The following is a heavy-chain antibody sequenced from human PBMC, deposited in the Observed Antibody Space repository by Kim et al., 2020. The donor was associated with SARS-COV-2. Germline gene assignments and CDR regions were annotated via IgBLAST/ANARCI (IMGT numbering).Heavy chain of an antibody. CDR3: ARERVRGYSYVTYYYGMDV. CDR1: GGSFSGYY. Sequence: SETLSLTCAVYGGSFSGYYWSWIRQPPGKGLEWIGQINHSGSTNYNPSLKSRVTISVDTSKNQFSLKLSSVTAADTAVYYCARERVRGYSYVTYYYGMDVWGQGTTVTVSS. J-gene: IGHJ6*02. CDR2: INHSGST. D-gene: IGHD5-18*01. V-gene: IGHV4-34*01.